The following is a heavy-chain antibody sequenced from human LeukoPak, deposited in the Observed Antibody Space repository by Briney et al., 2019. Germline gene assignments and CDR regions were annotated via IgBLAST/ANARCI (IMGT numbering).Heavy chain of an antibody. V-gene: IGHV4-38-2*01. D-gene: IGHD3-3*01. J-gene: IGHJ4*02. Sequence: NPSETLSLTCAVSGYSISSGYYWGWIRQPPGKGLEWIGSIYHSGSTFYNPSLKSRVTISVDTSKNQFSLKLSSVTAADTAVYYCARLSDFWSGYHPPHFDYWGQGTLVTASS. CDR1: GYSISSGYY. CDR3: ARLSDFWSGYHPPHFDY. CDR2: IYHSGST.